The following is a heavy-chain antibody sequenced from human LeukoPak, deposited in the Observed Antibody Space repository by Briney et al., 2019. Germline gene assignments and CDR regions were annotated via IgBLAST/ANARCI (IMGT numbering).Heavy chain of an antibody. CDR1: GYTFTGYY. V-gene: IGHV1-2*02. J-gene: IGHJ4*02. Sequence: ASVKVPCKASGYTFTGYYMHWVRQAPGQGLEWMGWINPNSGGTNYAQKFQGRVTMTRDTSISTAYMELSRLRSDDTAVYYCARDLVGIVVVAATKDDYWGQGTLVTVSS. CDR2: INPNSGGT. D-gene: IGHD2-15*01. CDR3: ARDLVGIVVVAATKDDY.